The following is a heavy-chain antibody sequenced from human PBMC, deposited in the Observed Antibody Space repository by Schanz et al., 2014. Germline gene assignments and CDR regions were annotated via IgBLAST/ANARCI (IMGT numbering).Heavy chain of an antibody. CDR1: GFTFSTST. J-gene: IGHJ4*02. CDR3: AKNQYDDVDLSSFYFDF. D-gene: IGHD3-10*02. Sequence: EVQLVESGGGLVQPGGSLRLSCAASGFTFSTSTMHWVRQAPGKGLEWVSVISWNSGTIGYADSVKGRFTISRDSSKNTLYLQMNSLRPEDTAIYYCAKNQYDDVDLSSFYFDFWGQGTLVTVSS. V-gene: IGHV3-9*01. CDR2: ISWNSGTI.